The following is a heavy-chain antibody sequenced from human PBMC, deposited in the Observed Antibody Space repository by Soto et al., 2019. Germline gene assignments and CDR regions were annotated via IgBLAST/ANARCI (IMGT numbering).Heavy chain of an antibody. Sequence: GGSLRLSCAASGFTFSSYGMHWVRQAPGKGLEWVAVIWYDGSNKYYADSVKGRFTISRDNSKNTLYLQMNSLRAEDTAVYYCARAVQYRSGWPGFDYWGQGTLVTVSS. CDR3: ARAVQYRSGWPGFDY. V-gene: IGHV3-33*01. CDR1: GFTFSSYG. D-gene: IGHD6-19*01. J-gene: IGHJ4*02. CDR2: IWYDGSNK.